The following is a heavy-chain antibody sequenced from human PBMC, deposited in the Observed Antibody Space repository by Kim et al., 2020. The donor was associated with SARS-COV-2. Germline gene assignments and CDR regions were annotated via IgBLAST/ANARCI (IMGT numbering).Heavy chain of an antibody. CDR1: GGTFSSYA. V-gene: IGHV1-69*13. CDR2: IIPIFGTA. D-gene: IGHD6-13*01. CDR3: ASPPKQQIFTSGAFDI. Sequence: SVKVSCKASGGTFSSYAISWVRQAPGQGLEWMGGIIPIFGTANYAQKFQGRVTITADESTSTAYMELSSLRSEDTAVYYCASPPKQQIFTSGAFDIWGQGTMVTVSS. J-gene: IGHJ3*02.